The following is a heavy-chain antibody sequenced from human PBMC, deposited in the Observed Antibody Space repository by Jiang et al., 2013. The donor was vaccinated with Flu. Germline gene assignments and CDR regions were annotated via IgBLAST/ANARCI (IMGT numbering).Heavy chain of an antibody. D-gene: IGHD2-2*02. Sequence: CGAEVKKPGASVKVSCKASGYTFTSYGFSWVRQAPGQGLEWMGWINPYNGDTYYAQKFQGRVTMTTDTSTSTAYMELRSLRSDDTAVYYCARLPLGYCSSTSCYISSRGFGNWFDPWGQGTLVTVSS. J-gene: IGHJ5*02. CDR2: INPYNGDT. CDR1: GYTFTSYG. V-gene: IGHV1-18*01. CDR3: ARLPLGYCSSTSCYISSRGFGNWFDP.